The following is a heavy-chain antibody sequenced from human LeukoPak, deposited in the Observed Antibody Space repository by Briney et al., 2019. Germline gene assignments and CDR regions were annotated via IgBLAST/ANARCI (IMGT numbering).Heavy chain of an antibody. V-gene: IGHV3-33*06. CDR2: IWYDGSNK. Sequence: GGSLRLSCAASGFTFSSYGMHWVRQAPGKGLEWVAVIWYDGSNKYYADSVKGRFTISRDNSKNTLYLQMNSLRAEDTAVYYCAKDLSCGYCSSTGCYPLDYWGQRTLVTVSS. CDR1: GFTFSSYG. J-gene: IGHJ4*02. D-gene: IGHD2-2*01. CDR3: AKDLSCGYCSSTGCYPLDY.